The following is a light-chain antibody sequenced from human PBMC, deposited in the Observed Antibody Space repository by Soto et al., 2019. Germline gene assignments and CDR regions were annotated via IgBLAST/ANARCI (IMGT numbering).Light chain of an antibody. Sequence: QSVLTQPPSVSGAPGQRVTISCTGSSSNIGAGYDVHWYQQLPGTAPKLLIYGNSNRPSGVPDRFSGSKSGTSASLANTGLQAEDEADYYCQSYDNSLSGWVFGGGTKLTVL. J-gene: IGLJ3*02. CDR1: SSNIGAGYD. CDR2: GNS. CDR3: QSYDNSLSGWV. V-gene: IGLV1-40*01.